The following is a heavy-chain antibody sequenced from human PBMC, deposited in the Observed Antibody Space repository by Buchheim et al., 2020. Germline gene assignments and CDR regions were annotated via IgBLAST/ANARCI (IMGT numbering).Heavy chain of an antibody. CDR2: INHSGST. CDR3: ARRSSIAAHDDYYYYYGMDV. Sequence: QVQLQQWGAGLLKPSETLSLTCAVYGGSFSGYYWSWIRQPPGKGLEWIGEINHSGSTNYNPSLKSRVTIPVDTFKNQFSLKLSSVTAADTAVYYCARRSSIAAHDDYYYYYGMDVWGQGTT. CDR1: GGSFSGYY. J-gene: IGHJ6*02. V-gene: IGHV4-34*01. D-gene: IGHD6-6*01.